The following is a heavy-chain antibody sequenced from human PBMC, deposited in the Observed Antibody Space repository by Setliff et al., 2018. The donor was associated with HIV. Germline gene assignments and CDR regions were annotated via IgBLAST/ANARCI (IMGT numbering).Heavy chain of an antibody. CDR1: GFTFEDYG. J-gene: IGHJ3*02. CDR2: INWNGGST. D-gene: IGHD6-13*01. CDR3: AKDLSGYSSSWYFAFDI. Sequence: PGGSLRLSCAVSGFTFEDYGMSWVRQAPGKGLEWVSGINWNGGSTGYADSVKGRFTISRDNSKNTMYLQMNSLRAEDTAVYYCAKDLSGYSSSWYFAFDIWGQGTMVTVSS. V-gene: IGHV3-20*04.